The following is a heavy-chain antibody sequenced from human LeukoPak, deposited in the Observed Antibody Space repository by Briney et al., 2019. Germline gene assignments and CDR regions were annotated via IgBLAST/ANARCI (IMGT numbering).Heavy chain of an antibody. CDR2: ISSSSSYI. Sequence: GGSLRLSCAASGFTFSSYSMNWVRQAPGKGLEWVSSISSSSSYIYYADSVKGRFTISRDNAKNSLYLQMNSLRAEDTAVYYCARDLALTYYDFWSGYSAHYFDHWGQGTLVTVSS. V-gene: IGHV3-21*01. CDR1: GFTFSSYS. CDR3: ARDLALTYYDFWSGYSAHYFDH. D-gene: IGHD3-3*01. J-gene: IGHJ4*02.